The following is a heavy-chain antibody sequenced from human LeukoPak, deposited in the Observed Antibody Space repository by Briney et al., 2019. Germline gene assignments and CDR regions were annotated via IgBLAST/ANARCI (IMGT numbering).Heavy chain of an antibody. CDR3: ARGLEPSDFYYYYYMDV. V-gene: IGHV3-23*01. D-gene: IGHD1-1*01. CDR1: GFTFSSYG. Sequence: GGSLRLSCAASGFTFSSYGMSWVRQAPGKGLEWVSAISGSGGSTYYADSVKGRFTISRDNAKNSLYLQMNSLRAEDTAVYYCARGLEPSDFYYYYYMDVWGKGTTVTVSS. CDR2: ISGSGGST. J-gene: IGHJ6*03.